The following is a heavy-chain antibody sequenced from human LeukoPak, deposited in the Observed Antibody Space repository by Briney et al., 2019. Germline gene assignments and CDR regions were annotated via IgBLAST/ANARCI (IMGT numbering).Heavy chain of an antibody. J-gene: IGHJ4*02. CDR3: AREGTSYYDSSGYRY. Sequence: SETLSLTCAVSGGSISSGGYSWSWIRQPPGKGLEWIGYIYHSGSTYYNPSLKSRVTISVDRSKNQFSLKLSSVTAADTAVYYCAREGTSYYDSSGYRYWGQGTLVTVSS. CDR1: GGSISSGGYS. CDR2: IYHSGST. D-gene: IGHD3-22*01. V-gene: IGHV4-30-2*01.